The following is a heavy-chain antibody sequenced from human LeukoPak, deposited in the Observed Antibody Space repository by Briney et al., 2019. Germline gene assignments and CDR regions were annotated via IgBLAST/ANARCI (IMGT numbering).Heavy chain of an antibody. CDR2: ISSSGSTI. J-gene: IGHJ4*02. Sequence: PGGSLRLSCAASGFAFGHYTMHWVRQAPGKGLEWVSAISSSGSTIYYADSVKGRFTISRDNAKNSLYLQMNSLRAEDTAVYYCARGPAASGYYDSRGRNGYFDYWGQGTLVAVSS. D-gene: IGHD3-22*01. CDR3: ARGPAASGYYDSRGRNGYFDY. CDR1: GFAFGHYT. V-gene: IGHV3-48*03.